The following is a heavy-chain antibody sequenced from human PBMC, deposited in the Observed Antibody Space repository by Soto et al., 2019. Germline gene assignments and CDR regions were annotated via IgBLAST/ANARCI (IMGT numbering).Heavy chain of an antibody. CDR2: ISAYNGNT. CDR1: GYTFTSYG. CDR3: ARDLNAKRPGIVVVVAATDAFDI. Sequence: ASVKVSCKASGYTFTSYGISWVRQAPGQGLEWMGWISAYNGNTNYAQKLQGRVTMTTDTSTSTAYMELRSLRSDDTAVYYCARDLNAKRPGIVVVVAATDAFDIWGQGTMVTVSS. J-gene: IGHJ3*02. V-gene: IGHV1-18*01. D-gene: IGHD2-15*01.